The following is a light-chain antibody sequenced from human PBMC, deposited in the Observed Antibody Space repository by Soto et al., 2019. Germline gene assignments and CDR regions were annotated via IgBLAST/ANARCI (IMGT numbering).Light chain of an antibody. CDR3: SSYASNSSLV. CDR1: SSDVGGYNY. Sequence: QSVLTQPVSVSGSPGQSITISCTGTSSDVGGYNYVSWYQQHPDIAPKLMIYDVTNRPSGVSNRFSGSKSGNTASLTISGLQAEDEADYYCSSYASNSSLVFGTGTKVTVL. CDR2: DVT. V-gene: IGLV2-14*03. J-gene: IGLJ1*01.